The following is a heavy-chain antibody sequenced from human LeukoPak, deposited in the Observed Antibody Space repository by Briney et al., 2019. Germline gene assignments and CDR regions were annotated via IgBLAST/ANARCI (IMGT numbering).Heavy chain of an antibody. CDR3: ARGPYYDYGEGDNWFDP. D-gene: IGHD4-17*01. V-gene: IGHV1-2*04. Sequence: GASVKVSCKASGYTFTGYYMHWVRQAPGQGLEWMGWINPNSGGTNYAQKFQGWVTMTRDTSISTAYMELSRLRSDDTAVYYCARGPYYDYGEGDNWFDPWGQGTLVTVSS. CDR2: INPNSGGT. CDR1: GYTFTGYY. J-gene: IGHJ5*02.